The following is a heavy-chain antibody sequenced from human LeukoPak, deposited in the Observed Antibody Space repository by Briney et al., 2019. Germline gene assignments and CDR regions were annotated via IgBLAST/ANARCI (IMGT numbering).Heavy chain of an antibody. D-gene: IGHD3-22*01. J-gene: IGHJ6*03. Sequence: GASVKVSCKASGGTFSSYAISWVRQAPGQGLEWMGRIIPIFGTANYAQKFQGRVTITTDESTSAAYMELSSLRSEDTAVYYCASMPGYYDSKSEYYYMDVWGKGTTVTVSS. CDR2: IIPIFGTA. CDR1: GGTFSSYA. CDR3: ASMPGYYDSKSEYYYMDV. V-gene: IGHV1-69*05.